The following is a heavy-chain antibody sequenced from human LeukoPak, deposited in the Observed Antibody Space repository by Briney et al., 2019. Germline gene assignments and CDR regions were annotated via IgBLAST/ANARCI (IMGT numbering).Heavy chain of an antibody. CDR1: GYTFNSYG. D-gene: IGHD5-24*01. CDR2: ISVYNGNT. CDR3: ARDPVEMATISDYMDV. J-gene: IGHJ6*03. V-gene: IGHV1-18*01. Sequence: ASVTVSCKASGYTFNSYGISWVRQAPGQGLEWMGWISVYNGNTNYAQKFRGRVTMTTDTSTSTAYMELRSLRSDDTAVYYCARDPVEMATISDYMDVWGKGTTVTISS.